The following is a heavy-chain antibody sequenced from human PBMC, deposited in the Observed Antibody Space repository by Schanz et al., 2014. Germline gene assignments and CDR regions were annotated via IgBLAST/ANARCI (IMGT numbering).Heavy chain of an antibody. D-gene: IGHD3-16*01. CDR2: TRYDGSNE. V-gene: IGHV3-30*02. Sequence: QVQLVESGGGVVQPGGSLRLSCAVSGFIFSSYDMHWVRQAPGKGLEWVAFTRYDGSNEYYVDSVKGRFTISRDNPKNTLSLQMNSLRVEDTAVYYCARDLAFGGVYDRHSDSWGQGTLVTVSS. J-gene: IGHJ4*02. CDR1: GFIFSSYD. CDR3: ARDLAFGGVYDRHSDS.